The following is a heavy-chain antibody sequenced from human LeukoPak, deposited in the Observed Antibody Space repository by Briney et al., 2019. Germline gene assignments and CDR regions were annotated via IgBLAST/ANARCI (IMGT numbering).Heavy chain of an antibody. J-gene: IGHJ4*02. D-gene: IGHD3-9*01. CDR2: ISASGGST. Sequence: GGSLRLSCAASGFTFSSYAMSWVRQAPKKGLEWVSVISASGGSTYYADSVKGRFTISRDNSKNTLYLQMNSLRAEDTAVYYCAKDLALRYFDWWGQGTLVTVSS. V-gene: IGHV3-23*01. CDR1: GFTFSSYA. CDR3: AKDLALRYFDW.